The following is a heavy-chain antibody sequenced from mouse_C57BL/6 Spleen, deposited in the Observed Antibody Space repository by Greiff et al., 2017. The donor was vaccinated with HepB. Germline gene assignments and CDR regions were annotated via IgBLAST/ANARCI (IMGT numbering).Heavy chain of an antibody. J-gene: IGHJ4*01. Sequence: QVQLKQPGAELVKPGASVKMSCKASGYTFTSYWITWVKQRPGQGLEWIGDIYPGSGSTNYNEKFKSKATLTVDTSSSTAYMQLSSLTSEDSAVYYCAIGYDYSYAMDYWGQGTSVTVSS. CDR3: AIGYDYSYAMDY. CDR1: GYTFTSYW. V-gene: IGHV1-55*01. D-gene: IGHD2-4*01. CDR2: IYPGSGST.